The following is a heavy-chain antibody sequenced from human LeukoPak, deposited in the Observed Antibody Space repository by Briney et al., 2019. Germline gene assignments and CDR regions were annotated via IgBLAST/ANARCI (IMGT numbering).Heavy chain of an antibody. V-gene: IGHV1-18*01. CDR2: ISAYNGNT. D-gene: IGHD1-7*01. CDR3: ARGPRMITGTTAYYYGMDV. CDR1: GYTFTSYG. J-gene: IGHJ6*02. Sequence: ASVKVSCKASGYTFTSYGISWVRQAPGQGLERMGWISAYNGNTNYAQKLQGRVTMTTDTSTSTAYMELRSLRSDDTAVYYCARGPRMITGTTAYYYGMDVWGQGTTVTVSS.